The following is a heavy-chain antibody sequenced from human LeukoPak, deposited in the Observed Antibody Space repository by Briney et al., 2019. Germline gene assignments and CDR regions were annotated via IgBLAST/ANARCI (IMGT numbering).Heavy chain of an antibody. J-gene: IGHJ6*02. CDR3: ARAIFGDSYHGIDV. V-gene: IGHV4-4*07. Sequence: MASETLSLTCTVSGGSIGNYYWTWIRQPAGKGLEWTGRIFVSGSTNYNPSLKGRVTMSVDTSKKQFSLRLTSMSAADTAVYFCARAIFGDSYHGIDVWGQGTTVTVSS. D-gene: IGHD3-10*01. CDR2: IFVSGST. CDR1: GGSIGNYY.